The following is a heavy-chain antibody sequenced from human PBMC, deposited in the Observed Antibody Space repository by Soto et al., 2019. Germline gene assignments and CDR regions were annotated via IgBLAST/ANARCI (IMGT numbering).Heavy chain of an antibody. J-gene: IGHJ4*02. CDR2: IYYSVNT. CDR1: GVSISDTSYY. D-gene: IGHD3-16*01. Sequence: SSPLSLTCTVSGVSISDTSYYWGWIRQPPGKRLEWIGSIYYSVNTYYNXSLNSRLTISVDSSKNQFSLNMTSVTAADTAVYYCARHGSFWGQGTLVTVSS. CDR3: ARHGSF. V-gene: IGHV4-39*01.